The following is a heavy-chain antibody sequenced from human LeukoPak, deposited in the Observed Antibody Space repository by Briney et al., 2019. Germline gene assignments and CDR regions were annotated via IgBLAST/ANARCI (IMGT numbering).Heavy chain of an antibody. CDR1: AFTFSSYD. J-gene: IGHJ4*02. V-gene: IGHV3-23*01. CDR3: AKILHQLLPLDY. CDR2: ISGSGGST. Sequence: QPGGSLRLSCAASAFTFSSYDMSWVRQAPGKGLEWVSAISGSGGSTYYADSVKGRFTISRDNSKNTLYLQMNSLRAEDTAVYYCAKILHQLLPLDYWGQGTLVTVSS. D-gene: IGHD2-2*01.